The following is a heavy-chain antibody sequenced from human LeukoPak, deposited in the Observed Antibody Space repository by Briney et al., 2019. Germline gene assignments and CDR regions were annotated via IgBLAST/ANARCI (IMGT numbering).Heavy chain of an antibody. CDR1: GFTFSSYG. Sequence: GGSLRLSCAASGFTFSSYGMNWVRQAPGKGLEWVSGISGSGDSTYSADSVKGRFTISRDNSKNTLYLHMNSLRAEDTAVYYCAKAPVTSCRGAYCYPFDSWGQGTLVTVSS. J-gene: IGHJ4*02. D-gene: IGHD2-21*01. CDR2: ISGSGDST. CDR3: AKAPVTSCRGAYCYPFDS. V-gene: IGHV3-23*01.